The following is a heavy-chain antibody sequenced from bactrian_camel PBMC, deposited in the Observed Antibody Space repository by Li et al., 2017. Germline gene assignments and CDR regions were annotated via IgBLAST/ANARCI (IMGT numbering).Heavy chain of an antibody. CDR3: AARLRGSPAFGY. CDR2: INSGGGST. D-gene: IGHD2*01. CDR1: GFTFDDYA. V-gene: IGHV3S40*01. J-gene: IGHJ6*01. Sequence: VQLVESGGGLVQPGGSLRLSCAASGFTFDDYAMTWVRQAPGKGLEWVSAINSGGGSTFYAGSVKGRFAISQDISKTTVHLRMNSLKPEDTAMYYCAARLRGSPAFGYWGQGTQVTVS.